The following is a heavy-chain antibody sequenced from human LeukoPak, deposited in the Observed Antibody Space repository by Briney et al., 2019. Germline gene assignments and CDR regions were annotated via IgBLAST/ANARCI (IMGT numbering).Heavy chain of an antibody. CDR3: AKGTVSFPYYYYGMDV. CDR1: GGSISSYY. Sequence: SETLSLTCTVSGGSISSYYWSWIRQPPGKGLEWIGYIYHSGSTNYNPSLKSRVTISVDTSKNQFSLKLSSVTAADTAVYYCAKGTVSFPYYYYGMDVWGQGTTVTVSS. J-gene: IGHJ6*02. CDR2: IYHSGST. V-gene: IGHV4-59*01. D-gene: IGHD4-17*01.